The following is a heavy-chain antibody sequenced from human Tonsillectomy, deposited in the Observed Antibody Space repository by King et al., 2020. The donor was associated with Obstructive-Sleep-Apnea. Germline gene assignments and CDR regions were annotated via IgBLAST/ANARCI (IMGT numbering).Heavy chain of an antibody. V-gene: IGHV4-38-2*02. Sequence: QLQESGPGLVKPSETLSLTCSVSGYSISNGYYWGWIRQPPGKGLEWIGSIYYSGSTYYNPSLKSRVTISVDTSKNQFSLRLSSVTAADTAVYYCAGDIQPAATLNFDYWGQGTLVTVSS. J-gene: IGHJ4*02. CDR2: IYYSGST. CDR1: GYSISNGYY. CDR3: AGDIQPAATLNFDY. D-gene: IGHD2-2*01.